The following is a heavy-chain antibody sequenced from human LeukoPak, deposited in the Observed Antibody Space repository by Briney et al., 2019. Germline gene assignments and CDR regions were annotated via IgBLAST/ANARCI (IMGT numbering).Heavy chain of an antibody. CDR3: ARLSVAGNPYNWFDP. J-gene: IGHJ5*02. D-gene: IGHD6-19*01. V-gene: IGHV5-10-1*01. CDR1: GYSFTSYW. Sequence: GESLKISCKGSGYSFTSYWISWVRQMPGKGLGWMGRIDPSDSYTNYSPSFQGHVTISADKSISTAYLQWSSLKASDTATYYCARLSVAGNPYNWFDPWGQGTLVTVSS. CDR2: IDPSDSYT.